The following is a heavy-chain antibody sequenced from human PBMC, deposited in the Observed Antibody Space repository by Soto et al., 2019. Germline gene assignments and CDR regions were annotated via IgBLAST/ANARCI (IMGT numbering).Heavy chain of an antibody. CDR2: ISYDGDNK. CDR3: ARPWGQLSTYYYGMDT. CDR1: GFTFRNYA. J-gene: IGHJ6*02. D-gene: IGHD3-16*01. Sequence: GGSLRLSCAASGFTFRNYAMHWVRQAPGKGLGWVATISYDGDNKYYTDSVKGPFTISRDNSKNTLYLQMNSLRPEDTAVYYCARPWGQLSTYYYGMDTWGQGTTVTVSS. V-gene: IGHV3-30-3*01.